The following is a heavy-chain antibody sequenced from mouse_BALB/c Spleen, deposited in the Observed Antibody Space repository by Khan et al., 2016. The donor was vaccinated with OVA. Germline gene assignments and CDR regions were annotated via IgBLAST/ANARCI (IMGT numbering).Heavy chain of an antibody. CDR3: ARALYYNYGYALDC. D-gene: IGHD2-4*01. CDR2: ISSTGST. V-gene: IGHV3-2*02. J-gene: IGHJ4*01. Sequence: EVQLVESGPGLVKPSQSLSLTCTVTGYAITSDYAWNWIRQFPGNQLEWMGYISSTGSTSYKPSLKSLISINRDTSKKQFFLQLKSVTTEDTATYYCARALYYNYGYALDCWGRGTSVTVSS. CDR1: GYAITSDYA.